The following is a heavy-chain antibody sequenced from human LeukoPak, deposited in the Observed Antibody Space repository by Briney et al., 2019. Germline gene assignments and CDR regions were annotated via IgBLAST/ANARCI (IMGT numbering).Heavy chain of an antibody. CDR3: ARIYCSGGSCYSVAFDI. J-gene: IGHJ3*02. Sequence: GGSLRLSCAASGFTFSSYEMNWVRQAPGKGLEWVSYISSSGSTIYYADSVKGRFIISRDNAKNSLYLQMNSLRAEDTAVYYCARIYCSGGSCYSVAFDIWGQGTMVTVSS. CDR2: ISSSGSTI. V-gene: IGHV3-48*03. D-gene: IGHD2-15*01. CDR1: GFTFSSYE.